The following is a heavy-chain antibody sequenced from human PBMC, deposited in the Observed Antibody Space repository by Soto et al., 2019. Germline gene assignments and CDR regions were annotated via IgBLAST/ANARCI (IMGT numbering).Heavy chain of an antibody. J-gene: IGHJ6*02. CDR2: INHSGST. D-gene: IGHD3-10*01. Sequence: SETLSLTCAVYGGSFSGYYWSWIRQPPGKGLEWIGEINHSGSTNYNPSLKSRVTISVDTSKNQFSLKLSSVTAADTAVYYCARGVMVRGVTISYGMDVWGQGTTVTV. CDR1: GGSFSGYY. V-gene: IGHV4-34*01. CDR3: ARGVMVRGVTISYGMDV.